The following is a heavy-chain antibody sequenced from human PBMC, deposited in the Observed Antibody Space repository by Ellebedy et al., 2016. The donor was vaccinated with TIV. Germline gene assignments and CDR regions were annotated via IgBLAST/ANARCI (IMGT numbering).Heavy chain of an antibody. D-gene: IGHD1-26*01. J-gene: IGHJ6*02. V-gene: IGHV4-61*01. CDR2: SYYIGTT. Sequence: SETLSLTCTVSGGSVSSGSHYWNWIRQPPGKGLEWIGYSYYIGTTNYNPSLKSRVTISEDTSKNQFSLRLSSLTAADTAVYYCAGGSYTPYGMDVWGRGTTVIVSS. CDR3: AGGSYTPYGMDV. CDR1: GGSVSSGSHY.